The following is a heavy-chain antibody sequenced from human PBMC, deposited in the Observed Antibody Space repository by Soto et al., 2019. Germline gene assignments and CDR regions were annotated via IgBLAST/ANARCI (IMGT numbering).Heavy chain of an antibody. CDR2: IIPIFGTA. CDR1: VGTFSSCA. J-gene: IGHJ6*02. D-gene: IGHD1-1*01. CDR3: ARAWIASALEGYYYYGMDV. Sequence: SVKVSCKASVGTFSSCAIIWVRQAPGQGLEWMGGIIPIFGTANYAQKFQGRVTITADESTSTAYMELSSLRSEDTAVYYCARAWIASALEGYYYYGMDVWGQGTTVTVSS. V-gene: IGHV1-69*13.